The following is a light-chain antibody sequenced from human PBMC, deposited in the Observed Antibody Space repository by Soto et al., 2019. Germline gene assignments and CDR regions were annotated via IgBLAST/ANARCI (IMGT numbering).Light chain of an antibody. V-gene: IGKV3-20*01. J-gene: IGKJ4*01. CDR1: QSISSN. Sequence: EIVMTQSPATLSVSPGERATLSCWASQSISSNLAWYQQKPGQAPRLLIYGASSRATGIPDRFSGSGSGTDFTLTISRLEPEDSAVYYCQQYESSPLTFGGGTKV. CDR3: QQYESSPLT. CDR2: GAS.